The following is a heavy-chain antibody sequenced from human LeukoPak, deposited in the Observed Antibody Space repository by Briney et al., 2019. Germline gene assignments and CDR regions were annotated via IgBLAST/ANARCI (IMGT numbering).Heavy chain of an antibody. CDR2: ISYDGSNK. CDR1: GFTFSNYA. J-gene: IGHJ4*02. D-gene: IGHD3-10*01. CDR3: ARGSTPSYYGSGSYYPFDY. V-gene: IGHV3-30-3*01. Sequence: GGSLRLSCAASGFTFSNYAIHWVRQVPGKGLEWVAVISYDGSNKYYADSVKGRFTISRDNSKNTLYLQMNSLRAEDTAVYYCARGSTPSYYGSGSYYPFDYWGQGTLVTVSS.